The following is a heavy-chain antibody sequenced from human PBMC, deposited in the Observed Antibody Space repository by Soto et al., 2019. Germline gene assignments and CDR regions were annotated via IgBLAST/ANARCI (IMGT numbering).Heavy chain of an antibody. J-gene: IGHJ5*01. D-gene: IGHD1-1*01. CDR3: VRVRQGCSANNCYFDP. CDR1: GGSVRAPDW. Sequence: SETLSLTCTLSGGSVRAPDWWNWVRQSPDKGLEWIAEVHISGHSNYNPSLRSRVSVSIDSSKNQFYLNLNSVTAADTAIYYCVRVRQGCSANNCYFDPWGQGTQVTVSS. V-gene: IGHV4-4*02. CDR2: VHISGHS.